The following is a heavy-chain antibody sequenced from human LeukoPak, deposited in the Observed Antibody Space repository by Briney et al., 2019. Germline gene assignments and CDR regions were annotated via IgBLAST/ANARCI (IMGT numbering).Heavy chain of an antibody. D-gene: IGHD2-2*01. CDR1: GGSIGSYY. CDR2: IYYSGST. CDR3: ARARSANYCSSTSCYLPKTYYFDY. Sequence: SETLSLTCTVSGGSIGSYYWSWIRQPPGKGLEWIGYIYYSGSTNYNPSLKSRVTISVDTSKNQFSLRLSSVTAADTAVYYCARARSANYCSSTSCYLPKTYYFDYWGQGTLVTVSS. J-gene: IGHJ4*02. V-gene: IGHV4-59*01.